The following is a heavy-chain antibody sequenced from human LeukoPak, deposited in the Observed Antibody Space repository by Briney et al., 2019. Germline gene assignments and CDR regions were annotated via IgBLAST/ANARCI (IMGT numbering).Heavy chain of an antibody. CDR1: GFTFSSYT. J-gene: IGHJ4*02. V-gene: IGHV3-21*01. CDR2: ISSSNIYI. CDR3: ARGDHSSSPNFDC. Sequence: GGSLRLSCAASGFTFSSYTMNWVRQAPGKGLEWVSSISSSNIYIYYADSVKGRFTISRDNAKNSLYLQMNSLRAEDTAVYYCARGDHSSSPNFDCWGQGTLVTVSS. D-gene: IGHD6-6*01.